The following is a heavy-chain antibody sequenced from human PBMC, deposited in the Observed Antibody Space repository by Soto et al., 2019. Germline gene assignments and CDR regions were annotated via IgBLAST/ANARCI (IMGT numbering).Heavy chain of an antibody. CDR3: AKDVGIAVAGTLSY. Sequence: GGSLRLYCAAAGLTCSSYAMSWVRQAPGKGLEWVSAISGSGGSTYYADSVKGRFTISRDNSKNTLYLQMNSLRAEDTAVYYCAKDVGIAVAGTLSYWGQGTLVTVSS. D-gene: IGHD6-19*01. V-gene: IGHV3-23*01. CDR1: GLTCSSYA. J-gene: IGHJ4*02. CDR2: ISGSGGST.